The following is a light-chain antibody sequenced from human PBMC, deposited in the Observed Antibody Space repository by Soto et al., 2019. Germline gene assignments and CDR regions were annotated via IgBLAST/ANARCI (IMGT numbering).Light chain of an antibody. Sequence: QPVLTQPASVSGSPGQSITISCTGTSSDVGSYNLVSWYQQHPGKAPKLMIYEVSKRPSGVSNRFSGSKSGNTASLTISGLQAEDEADYYCCSYAGSSTLGVFGGGTKLTVL. V-gene: IGLV2-23*02. CDR3: CSYAGSSTLGV. J-gene: IGLJ3*02. CDR1: SSDVGSYNL. CDR2: EVS.